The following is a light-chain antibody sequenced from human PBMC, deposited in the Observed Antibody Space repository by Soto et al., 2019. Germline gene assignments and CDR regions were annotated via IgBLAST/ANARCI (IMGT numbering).Light chain of an antibody. CDR1: QSISSS. Sequence: DIQMTQSPSTLSASVGDRVTITCRASQSISSSLAWYQQKPGKAPKLLIYKASSLESGVPSRFSGSGSGTEFTLTISSVQPDDFANYYCQQYNSYWTFGQGTNVEIK. J-gene: IGKJ1*01. V-gene: IGKV1-5*03. CDR2: KAS. CDR3: QQYNSYWT.